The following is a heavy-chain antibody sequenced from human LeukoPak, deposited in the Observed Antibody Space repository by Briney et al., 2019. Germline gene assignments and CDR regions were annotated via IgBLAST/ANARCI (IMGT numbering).Heavy chain of an antibody. V-gene: IGHV3-64D*06. CDR2: IGPNGAST. Sequence: GSLRLSCSTYGFTFSNHFMHWVRQAPGKGLEYVSSIGPNGASTLYADSVKGRFTISRDNSKNALYLQLTSLRLEDTALYYCVKDLTGTWSFDYWGQGTLVTVSS. CDR3: VKDLTGTWSFDY. J-gene: IGHJ4*02. D-gene: IGHD3-9*01. CDR1: GFTFSNHF.